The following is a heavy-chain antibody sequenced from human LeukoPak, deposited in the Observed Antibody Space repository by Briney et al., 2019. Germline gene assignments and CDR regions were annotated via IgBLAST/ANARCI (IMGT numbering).Heavy chain of an antibody. J-gene: IGHJ3*02. CDR3: ASGDSSSSEVSGALDI. D-gene: IGHD6-6*01. CDR2: IYYSGST. CDR1: GGSISSGGYY. Sequence: PSETLSLTCTVSGGSISSGGYYWSWIRQHPGKGLEWIGYIYYSGSTYYNPSLKSRVTISVDTSKNQFSLKLSSVTAADTAVYYCASGDSSSSEVSGALDIWGQGTMDTVSS. V-gene: IGHV4-31*03.